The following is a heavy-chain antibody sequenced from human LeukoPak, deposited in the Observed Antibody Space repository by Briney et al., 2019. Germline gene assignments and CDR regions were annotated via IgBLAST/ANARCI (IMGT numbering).Heavy chain of an antibody. CDR2: IYSSGST. J-gene: IGHJ5*02. V-gene: IGHV4-39*07. CDR3: ARGTVLLWFGELRT. Sequence: SETLSVTCTVFGGSISSSSYYLGWIRQPPGKGLEWIGSIYSSGSTNFNPSLKSRVTISVDTSKNQCSLKLSSVTAADTAVYYCARGTVLLWFGELRTWGQGNLVTVSS. D-gene: IGHD3-10*01. CDR1: GGSISSSSYY.